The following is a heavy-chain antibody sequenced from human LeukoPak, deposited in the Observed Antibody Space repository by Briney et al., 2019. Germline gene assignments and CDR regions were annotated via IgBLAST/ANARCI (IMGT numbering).Heavy chain of an antibody. D-gene: IGHD6-13*01. Sequence: GGSLRLSCAASGFTFDDYAMHWVRQAPGKGLEWISGISWNSGNIGYSESVKGRFTISRDNSKNTQYLQMNSLRAEDTAVYYCAKDPSWSGYFDYWGQGTLVTVSS. V-gene: IGHV3-9*01. CDR1: GFTFDDYA. CDR2: ISWNSGNI. J-gene: IGHJ4*02. CDR3: AKDPSWSGYFDY.